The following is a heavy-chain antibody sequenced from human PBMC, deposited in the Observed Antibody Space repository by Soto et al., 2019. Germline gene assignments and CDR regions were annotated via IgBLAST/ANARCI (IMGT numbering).Heavy chain of an antibody. J-gene: IGHJ4*02. D-gene: IGHD2-2*01. CDR3: ARNGPPHPDIVVVPAAMGVDY. CDR2: INPSGGST. CDR1: GYTFTSYY. Sequence: QVQLVQSGAEVKKPGASVKVSCKASGYTFTSYYMHWVRQAPGQGLEWMGIINPSGGSTSYAQKFQGRVTMTRDTSTSTVYMELSSLRSEDTAVYYCARNGPPHPDIVVVPAAMGVDYWGQGTLVTVSS. V-gene: IGHV1-46*01.